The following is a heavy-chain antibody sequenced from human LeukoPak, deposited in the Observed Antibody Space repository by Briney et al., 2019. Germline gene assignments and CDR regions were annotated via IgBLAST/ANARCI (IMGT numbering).Heavy chain of an antibody. J-gene: IGHJ6*02. CDR1: GGSFSGYY. Sequence: PSETLSLTCAVYGGSFSGYYWSWIRQPPGKGLEWIGEINHSGSTNYNPSLKSRVTISVDTSKNQFSLKLSSVTAADTAVYYCARGRYYDSSGYRYYYYYGMDVWGQGTTVTVSS. V-gene: IGHV4-34*01. CDR3: ARGRYYDSSGYRYYYYYGMDV. D-gene: IGHD3-22*01. CDR2: INHSGST.